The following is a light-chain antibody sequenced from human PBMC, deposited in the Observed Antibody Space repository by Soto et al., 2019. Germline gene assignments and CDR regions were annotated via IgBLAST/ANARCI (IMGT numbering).Light chain of an antibody. V-gene: IGLV2-11*01. CDR2: DVA. J-gene: IGLJ2*01. CDR3: CSYAGSYTV. CDR1: SNGVGGFTF. Sequence: QSALTQPRSVSGSPGQSVTISCTGTSNGVGGFTFVSWYQQHPGKVPKLLIYDVAKRPSGVPDRFSGSKSGNTASLTISGLQADDEADYYCCSYAGSYTVFGGGTKLTVL.